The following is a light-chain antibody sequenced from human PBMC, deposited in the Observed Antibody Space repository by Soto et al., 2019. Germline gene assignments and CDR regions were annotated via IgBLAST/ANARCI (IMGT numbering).Light chain of an antibody. V-gene: IGKV3-15*01. Sequence: EIVMTQAPATLSVSPGERATLSCRASRTISMDLAWYQQKPGQAPRLLMSGASSRATGFPARFSGSGSGTEFTLTISSLQSEDFAVYYCQQYNNWPPSTFGQGTRLEIK. CDR2: GAS. CDR3: QQYNNWPPST. CDR1: RTISMD. J-gene: IGKJ5*01.